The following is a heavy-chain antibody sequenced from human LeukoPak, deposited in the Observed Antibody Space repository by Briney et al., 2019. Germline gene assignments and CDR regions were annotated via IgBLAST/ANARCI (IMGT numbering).Heavy chain of an antibody. J-gene: IGHJ4*02. CDR3: TKAPVTSCRGAYCYPFDS. V-gene: IGHV3-23*01. CDR2: TSSSDAGT. CDR1: GFTLSTYA. Sequence: GGSLRLSCAASGFTLSTYAMSWVRQTPGKGLEWVAATSSSDAGTYHADSVRGRFTISRDNSKNTLYLQMNSLRAEDAAVYFCTKAPVTSCRGAYCYPFDSWGQGTLVTVSS. D-gene: IGHD2-21*01.